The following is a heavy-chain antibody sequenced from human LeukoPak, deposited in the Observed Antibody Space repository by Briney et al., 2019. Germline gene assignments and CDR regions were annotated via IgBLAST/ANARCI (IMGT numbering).Heavy chain of an antibody. D-gene: IGHD5-18*01. CDR3: ARDYTAMIYYFDY. V-gene: IGHV3-7*01. CDR2: IKQDGSEK. Sequence: GGSLRLSCAASGFTFSSYWMSWVRQAPGKGLEWVANIKQDGSEKYYVDSVKGRFTISRDNAKNSLYLQMNSLRAEDTAVHYCARDYTAMIYYFDYWGQGTLVTVSS. CDR1: GFTFSSYW. J-gene: IGHJ4*02.